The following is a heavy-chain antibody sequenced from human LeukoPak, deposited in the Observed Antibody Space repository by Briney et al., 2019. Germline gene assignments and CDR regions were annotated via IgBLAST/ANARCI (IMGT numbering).Heavy chain of an antibody. Sequence: PGGSLRLSCAASGFTFSSDSMNWVRQAPGKGLEWVSSISSSSSYIYYADSVKGRFTISRDNAKNSLYLQMNSLRAEDTAVYYCARDGAVLLWFGEYNYYYYGMDVWGQGTTVTVSS. CDR2: ISSSSSYI. J-gene: IGHJ6*02. V-gene: IGHV3-21*01. CDR1: GFTFSSDS. CDR3: ARDGAVLLWFGEYNYYYYGMDV. D-gene: IGHD3-10*01.